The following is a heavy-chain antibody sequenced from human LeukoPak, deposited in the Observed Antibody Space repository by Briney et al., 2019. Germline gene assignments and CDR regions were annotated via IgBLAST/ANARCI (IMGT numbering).Heavy chain of an antibody. CDR1: GFTFSSYG. CDR3: ARDRGYYYDSSGYLHMDV. Sequence: PGGSLTLSCAASGFTFSSYGMHWVREAPGKGLEGGADIWYDGSNKYYADSVKGRFTISRDNSKNTLYLQMNSLRAEDTAVYYCARDRGYYYDSSGYLHMDVWGQGTTVTVSS. D-gene: IGHD3-22*01. CDR2: IWYDGSNK. V-gene: IGHV3-33*01. J-gene: IGHJ6*02.